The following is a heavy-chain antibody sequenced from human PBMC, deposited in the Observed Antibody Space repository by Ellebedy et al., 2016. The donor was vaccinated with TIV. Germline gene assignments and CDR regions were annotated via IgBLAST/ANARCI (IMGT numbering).Heavy chain of an antibody. V-gene: IGHV1-46*01. CDR1: GYTFSSHH. CDR3: VRGSSSPI. CDR2: IDPSGDTT. Sequence: AASVKVSCKASGYTFSSHHMHWVRQAPGQGFEWMGIIDPSGDTTNYAQKFQDRVTMTRDTSTSTVYMDLSSLRSEDTAVYFCVRGSSSPIWGQGTLVTVSS. D-gene: IGHD6-13*01. J-gene: IGHJ4*02.